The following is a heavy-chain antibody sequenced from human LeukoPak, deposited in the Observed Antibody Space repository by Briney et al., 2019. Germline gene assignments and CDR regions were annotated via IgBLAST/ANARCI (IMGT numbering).Heavy chain of an antibody. Sequence: SETLSLTCTVSGGSISSSSYYWGWIRQPPGKGLEWIGSIYYSGNTNYNPSLKSRVTISVDTSKNQFSLKLSSVTAADTAVYYCAREGAGSSGYYRGDAFDIWGQGTMVTVSS. J-gene: IGHJ3*02. CDR2: IYYSGNT. V-gene: IGHV4-39*07. CDR1: GGSISSSSYY. D-gene: IGHD3-3*01. CDR3: AREGAGSSGYYRGDAFDI.